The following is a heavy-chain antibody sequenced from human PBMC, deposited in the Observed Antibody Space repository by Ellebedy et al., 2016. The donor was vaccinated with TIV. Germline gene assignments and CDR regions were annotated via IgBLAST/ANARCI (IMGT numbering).Heavy chain of an antibody. CDR1: GYTFTSYA. D-gene: IGHD3-16*01. Sequence: ASVKVSCXASGYTFTSYAMHWVRQAPGQRLEWMGWINAGNGNTKYSQKFQGRVTITRDTSASTAYMELSSLRSEDTAVYYCARVGVWIDKHCFDYWGQGTLVTVSS. V-gene: IGHV1-3*01. J-gene: IGHJ4*02. CDR3: ARVGVWIDKHCFDY. CDR2: INAGNGNT.